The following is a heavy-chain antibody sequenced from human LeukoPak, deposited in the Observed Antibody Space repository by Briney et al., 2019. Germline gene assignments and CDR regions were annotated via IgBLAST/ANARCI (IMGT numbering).Heavy chain of an antibody. V-gene: IGHV3-30*18. CDR1: GFTFSSYG. CDR2: ISYDGSNK. J-gene: IGHJ6*03. CDR3: AKDHIMDV. D-gene: IGHD2-21*01. Sequence: GRSLRLSCAASGFTFSSYGMHWVSQAPGKGLEWVAVISYDGSNKYYADSVKGRFTISRDNSKNTLYLQMNSLRAEDTAVYYCAKDHIMDVWGKGTTVTVSS.